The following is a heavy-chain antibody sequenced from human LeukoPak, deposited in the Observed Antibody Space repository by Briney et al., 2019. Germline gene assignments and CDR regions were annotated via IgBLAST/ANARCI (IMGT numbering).Heavy chain of an antibody. CDR2: VSYEGTIK. CDR3: AKDAQWLRVIDY. D-gene: IGHD5-12*01. Sequence: GGSLRLSCAASGFAFSNFAMHWVRQAPGKGLEWVAVVSYEGTIKYYSDSAKGRFTISRDNSKNTLYLQMNSLRAEDTAVYYCAKDAQWLRVIDYWGQGTLVTVSS. CDR1: GFAFSNFA. V-gene: IGHV3-30*18. J-gene: IGHJ4*02.